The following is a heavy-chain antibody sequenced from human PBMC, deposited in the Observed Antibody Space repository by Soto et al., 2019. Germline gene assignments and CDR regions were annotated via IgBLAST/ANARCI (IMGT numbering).Heavy chain of an antibody. D-gene: IGHD3-3*01. CDR3: ARDEGTVQGNYDFWSGLDV. J-gene: IGHJ6*04. CDR1: GFTFSIYG. V-gene: IGHV3-48*03. CDR2: ISSSGSTI. Sequence: LRLSCAASGFTFSIYGMHWVRQAPGKGLEWVSYISSSGSTIYYADSVKGRFTISRDNAKNSLYLQMNSLRAEDTAVYYCARDEGTVQGNYDFWSGLDVWGKGTTVTV.